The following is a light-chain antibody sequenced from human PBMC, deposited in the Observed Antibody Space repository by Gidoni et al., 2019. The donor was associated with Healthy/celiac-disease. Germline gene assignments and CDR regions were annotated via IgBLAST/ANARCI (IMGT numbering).Light chain of an antibody. CDR1: KLGDKY. CDR2: QDS. Sequence: SYELTQPPSVSVSPGQTASITCSGDKLGDKYACWYQQKPGQSPVLVIYQDSKRPSGIPERFSGSNSGTTATLTISGTQAMDEADYYCQAWDSSRGVFGTGTKVTVL. V-gene: IGLV3-1*01. CDR3: QAWDSSRGV. J-gene: IGLJ1*01.